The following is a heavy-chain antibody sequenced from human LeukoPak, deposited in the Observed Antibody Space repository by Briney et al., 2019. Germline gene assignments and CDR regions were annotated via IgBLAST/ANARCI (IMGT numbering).Heavy chain of an antibody. J-gene: IGHJ4*02. CDR3: ARDLVVDY. CDR2: ISSSSSYI. V-gene: IGHV3-21*01. Sequence: GGSLRLSCVASEFSLSRNGMHWVRQAPGKGLEWVSSISSSSSYIYYADSVKGRFTISRDNAKNSLYLQMNSLRAEDTAVYYCARDLVVDYWGQGTLVTVSS. D-gene: IGHD2-8*02. CDR1: EFSLSRNG.